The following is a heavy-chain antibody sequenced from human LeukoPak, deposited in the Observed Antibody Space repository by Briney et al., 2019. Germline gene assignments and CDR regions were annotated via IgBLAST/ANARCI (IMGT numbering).Heavy chain of an antibody. CDR2: ISSSSSYI. CDR1: GFTFSSYS. J-gene: IGHJ4*02. V-gene: IGHV3-21*01. D-gene: IGHD6-19*01. CDR3: ARDSSGPTRPFDY. Sequence: PGGSLRLSCAASGFTFSSYSMNWVRQAPGKGLEWVSSISSSSSYIYYADSVKGRFTISRDNAKNSLYLQMNSLRAGDTAVYYCARDSSGPTRPFDYWGQGTLVTVSS.